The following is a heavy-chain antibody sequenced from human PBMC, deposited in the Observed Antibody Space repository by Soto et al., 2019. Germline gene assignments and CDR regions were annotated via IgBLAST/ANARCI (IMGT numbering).Heavy chain of an antibody. J-gene: IGHJ4*02. Sequence: SLRLSFAASGFTLSSYAMHWVRQAPGKGLEWVAVISYDGSNKYYADSVKGRFTISRDNSKNTLYLQMNSLRAEDTAVYYCARGLGIAAAGFDYWGQGTLVTVSS. V-gene: IGHV3-30-3*01. CDR2: ISYDGSNK. CDR3: ARGLGIAAAGFDY. CDR1: GFTLSSYA. D-gene: IGHD6-13*01.